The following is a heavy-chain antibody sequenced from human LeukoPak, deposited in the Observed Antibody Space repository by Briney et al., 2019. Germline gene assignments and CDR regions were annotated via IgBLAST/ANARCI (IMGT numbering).Heavy chain of an antibody. CDR2: INHSGST. CDR1: GGSFSGYY. Sequence: KPSETLSLTCAVYGGSFSGYYWSWIRQSPGKGLEWIGEINHSGSTNYNPSLKSRVTISVDTSKNQFSLKLSSVTAADTAVYYCARGHDSSGYYFDYWGQGTLVTVSS. CDR3: ARGHDSSGYYFDY. D-gene: IGHD3-22*01. V-gene: IGHV4-34*01. J-gene: IGHJ4*02.